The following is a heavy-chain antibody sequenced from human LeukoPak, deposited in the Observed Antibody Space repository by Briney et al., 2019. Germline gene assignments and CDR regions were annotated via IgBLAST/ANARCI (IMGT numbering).Heavy chain of an antibody. D-gene: IGHD3-9*01. V-gene: IGHV3-21*01. CDR3: ARDPLRYLRVGHYDY. J-gene: IGHJ4*02. Sequence: GGSLRLSCAASGFTFSNSSINWVRQVPGKWLEWVSSIDYDSSHICYAASVRGRFTISRDNARNSVYLQMNSLRVEDTDVYYCARDPLRYLRVGHYDYWGQGTLVAVSP. CDR1: GFTFSNSS. CDR2: IDYDSSHI.